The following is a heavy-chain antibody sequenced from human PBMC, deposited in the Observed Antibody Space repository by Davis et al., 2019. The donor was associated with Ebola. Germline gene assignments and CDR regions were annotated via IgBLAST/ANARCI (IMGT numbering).Heavy chain of an antibody. CDR3: ARWSPRIEYYYYGMDV. Sequence: GGSLRLSCAASGFTFSSYSMNWVRQAPGKGLEWVAYVSGSGIDNYYTDSVKGRFTISRDNAKNSLYLQMNSLRAENTAVYYCARWSPRIEYYYYGMDVWGKGTTVTVSS. V-gene: IGHV3-21*05. CDR2: VSGSGIDN. CDR1: GFTFSSYS. D-gene: IGHD2-15*01. J-gene: IGHJ6*04.